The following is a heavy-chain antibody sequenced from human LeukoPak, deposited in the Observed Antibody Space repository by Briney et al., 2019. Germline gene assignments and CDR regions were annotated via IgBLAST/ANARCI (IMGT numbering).Heavy chain of an antibody. Sequence: GRSLRLSCAASGFTFSSYAMSWVRQAPGRGLEWVSGISDSGGRTYHADSVKGRFTISRDNSKNTLYLQMNSLRAEDTAVYYCAKKAGTPYYYGMDVWGQGTTVTVSS. V-gene: IGHV3-23*01. CDR2: ISDSGGRT. CDR3: AKKAGTPYYYGMDV. CDR1: GFTFSSYA. J-gene: IGHJ6*02. D-gene: IGHD6-19*01.